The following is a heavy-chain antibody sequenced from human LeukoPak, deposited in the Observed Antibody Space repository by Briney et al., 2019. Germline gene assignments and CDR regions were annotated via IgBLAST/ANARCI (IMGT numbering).Heavy chain of an antibody. D-gene: IGHD6-19*01. J-gene: IGHJ4*02. Sequence: GGSLRLSCAASGFTFSSYWIHWVRQAPGKGLVWVSRINTDGSRTTYADSVKGLFTISRDNAKNTLYLQMNSLRAEDTAVYYCAREGAGSGWSGYYDYWGQGTLATVSS. CDR3: AREGAGSGWSGYYDY. V-gene: IGHV3-74*01. CDR2: INTDGSRT. CDR1: GFTFSSYW.